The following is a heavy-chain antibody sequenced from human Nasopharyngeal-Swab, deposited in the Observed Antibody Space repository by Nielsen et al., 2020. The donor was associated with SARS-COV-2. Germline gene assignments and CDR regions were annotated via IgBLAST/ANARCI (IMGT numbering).Heavy chain of an antibody. CDR1: GGTFSSYA. D-gene: IGHD1-26*01. Sequence: SVKVSCKASGGTFSSYAISWVRQAPGQGLEWMGGVIPIFGTANYAQKFQGRVTITADESTSTAYMELSSLRSEDTAVYYCARERWELRYYGMDVWGQGTTVTVSS. CDR2: VIPIFGTA. V-gene: IGHV1-69*13. CDR3: ARERWELRYYGMDV. J-gene: IGHJ6*02.